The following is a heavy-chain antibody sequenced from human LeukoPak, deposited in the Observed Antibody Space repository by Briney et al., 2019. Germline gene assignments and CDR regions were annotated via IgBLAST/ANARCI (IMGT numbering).Heavy chain of an antibody. CDR1: GGSISFGGYY. J-gene: IGHJ3*01. D-gene: IGHD2-21*02. CDR3: ARDSQIRLLLNDYDVFDV. Sequence: PSETLSLTCTVSGGSISFGGYYWSWIRQLPGKGLEWIGYMYDREKTDYNPSLRSRVIISLDTSKNQFSLKLNSVTAADTAVYYCARDSQIRLLLNDYDVFDVWGQGTVVTVSS. V-gene: IGHV4-31*03. CDR2: MYDREKT.